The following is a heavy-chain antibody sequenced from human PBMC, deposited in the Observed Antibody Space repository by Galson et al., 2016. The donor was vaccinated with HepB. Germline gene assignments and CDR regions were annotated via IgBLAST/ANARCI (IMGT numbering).Heavy chain of an antibody. Sequence: SLRLSCAASGFTFSDNGMHWVRQAPGKGLEWVAVIWYDGSNKDYGESVKGRFTISRDNSKNTLYLQMNSLRAEDTAVYYCARDPRRMEVAGRGDFWGQGTLVTVSS. V-gene: IGHV3-33*01. CDR2: IWYDGSNK. CDR3: ARDPRRMEVAGRGDF. CDR1: GFTFSDNG. D-gene: IGHD6-19*01. J-gene: IGHJ4*02.